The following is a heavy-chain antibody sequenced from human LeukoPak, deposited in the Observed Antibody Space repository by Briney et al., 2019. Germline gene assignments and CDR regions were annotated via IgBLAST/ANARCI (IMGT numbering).Heavy chain of an antibody. CDR1: GGSISSYY. V-gene: IGHV4-59*01. D-gene: IGHD1-26*01. Sequence: PSETLSLTCTVSGGSISSYYWSWIRQPPGKGLEWIGYIYYSGSTNYNPSLKSRVTISVDTSKNRFSLKLSSVTAADTAVYYCARGNEGVLGSPYYYYYGMDVWGQGTTVTVSS. CDR2: IYYSGST. CDR3: ARGNEGVLGSPYYYYYGMDV. J-gene: IGHJ6*02.